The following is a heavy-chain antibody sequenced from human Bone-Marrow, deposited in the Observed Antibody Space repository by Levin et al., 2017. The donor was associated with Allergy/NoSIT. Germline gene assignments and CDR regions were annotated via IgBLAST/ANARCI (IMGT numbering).Heavy chain of an antibody. J-gene: IGHJ4*02. CDR3: VKDISGDGSIFDH. D-gene: IGHD5-24*01. CDR2: ITWNRGKK. V-gene: IGHV3-9*01. Sequence: SLKISCAVSGFNVDDYAMHWVRQAPGKGLEWVSGITWNRGKKDYADSVMGRFTISRDSVKNSLYLEMNSLRGEDTALYYCVKDISGDGSIFDHWGQGTLVTVSS. CDR1: GFNVDDYA.